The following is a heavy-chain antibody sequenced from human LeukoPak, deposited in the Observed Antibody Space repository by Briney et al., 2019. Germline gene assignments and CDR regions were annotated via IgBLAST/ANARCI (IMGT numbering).Heavy chain of an antibody. D-gene: IGHD4-23*01. CDR1: GFTFSSYS. CDR3: ARERSYGGNMDSVDI. V-gene: IGHV3-21*01. CDR2: ISSSSSYI. Sequence: GGSPRLSCAASGFTFSSYSMNWVRQAPGKGLEWVSSISSSSSYIYYADSVKGRFTISRDNAKNSLYLQMNSLRAEDTAVYYCARERSYGGNMDSVDIWGQGKMVTVSS. J-gene: IGHJ3*02.